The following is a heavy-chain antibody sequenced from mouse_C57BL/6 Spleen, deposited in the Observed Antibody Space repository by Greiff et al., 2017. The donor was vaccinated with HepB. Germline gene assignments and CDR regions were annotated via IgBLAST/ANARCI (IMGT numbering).Heavy chain of an antibody. D-gene: IGHD3-2*02. CDR3: AKERSSGFAY. J-gene: IGHJ3*01. CDR2: IYPGDGDT. Sequence: VKLMESGAELVKPGASVKISCKASGYAFSSYWMNWVKQRPGKGLEWIGQIYPGDGDTNYNGKFKGKATLTADKSSSTAYMQLSSLTSEDSAVYFCAKERSSGFAYWGQGTLVTVSA. V-gene: IGHV1-80*01. CDR1: GYAFSSYW.